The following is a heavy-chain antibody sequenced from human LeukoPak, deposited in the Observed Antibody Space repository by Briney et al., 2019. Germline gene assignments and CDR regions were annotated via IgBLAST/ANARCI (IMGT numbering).Heavy chain of an antibody. CDR3: ARDYGSGVSCYSPGY. J-gene: IGHJ4*02. CDR2: ISYDGSNK. Sequence: GRSLRLSCSASGFTFSAYPMYWVRQAPGKGLEWVASISYDGSNKYYGDSVKGRFTFSRDNSKNTLYLQMNSLRTEDTALYYCARDYGSGVSCYSPGYWGQGTLVTVSS. D-gene: IGHD2-15*01. CDR1: GFTFSAYP. V-gene: IGHV3-30-3*01.